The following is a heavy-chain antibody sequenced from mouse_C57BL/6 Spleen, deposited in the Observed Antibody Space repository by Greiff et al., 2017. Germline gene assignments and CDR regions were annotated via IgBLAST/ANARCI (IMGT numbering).Heavy chain of an antibody. CDR3: ARGRYDGYYGYFDV. J-gene: IGHJ1*03. CDR1: GYTFTSYG. Sequence: QVQLQQSGAELARPGASVTLSCKASGYTFTSYGISWVKQRTGQGLEWIGEIYPRSGNTYYNEKFKGKATLTADKSSSTAYMELRSLTSEDSAVYLCARGRYDGYYGYFDVWGTGTTVTVSS. V-gene: IGHV1-81*01. D-gene: IGHD2-3*01. CDR2: IYPRSGNT.